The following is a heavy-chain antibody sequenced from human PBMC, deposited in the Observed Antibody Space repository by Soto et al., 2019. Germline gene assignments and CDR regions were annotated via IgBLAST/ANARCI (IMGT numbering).Heavy chain of an antibody. CDR3: AREIVTAGGNNHFEP. D-gene: IGHD2-21*02. V-gene: IGHV4-4*02. Sequence: SETLSLTCGVSGGTVASSHWWSWVRQSPGRGLEWIGNVYHTGDTNFNPSLQSRVTFSVDKSNNQFSLRLTSVTAADTAVYFCAREIVTAGGNNHFEPWGPGTLVTVS. J-gene: IGHJ5*02. CDR1: GGTVASSHW. CDR2: VYHTGDT.